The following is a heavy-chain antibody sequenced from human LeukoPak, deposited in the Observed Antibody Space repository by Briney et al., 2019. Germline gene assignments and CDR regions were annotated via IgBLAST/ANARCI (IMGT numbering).Heavy chain of an antibody. CDR1: GFTFSSYG. V-gene: IGHV3-30*18. CDR2: ISYDGSNK. D-gene: IGHD4-23*01. Sequence: GGSLRLSCAASGFTFSSYGMHWVRQAPGKGLEWVAVISYDGSNKYYADSVKGRFTISRDNSKNTLYLQMNSLRAEDTAVYYCAKVEYGGNFGPHDYWGQGTLVTVSS. J-gene: IGHJ4*02. CDR3: AKVEYGGNFGPHDY.